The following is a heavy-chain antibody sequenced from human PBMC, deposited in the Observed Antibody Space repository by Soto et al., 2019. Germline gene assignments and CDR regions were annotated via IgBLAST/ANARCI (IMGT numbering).Heavy chain of an antibody. CDR3: ARETDTSMVDY. CDR2: LNPRNGQT. CDR1: GYNFSAYY. Sequence: QVQLVQSGAEVKKPGASVKVSCQTSGYNFSAYYFNWVRQAAGQGPEWMGWLNPRNGQTGYVQKFRGRVTVTRDTSIATVYLELSRLTSEDTAIYFCARETDTSMVDYWGQGTLVTVSS. J-gene: IGHJ4*02. D-gene: IGHD5-18*01. V-gene: IGHV1-8*01.